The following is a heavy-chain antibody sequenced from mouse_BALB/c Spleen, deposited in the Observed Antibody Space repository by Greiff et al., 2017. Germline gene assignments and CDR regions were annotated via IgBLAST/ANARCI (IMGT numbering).Heavy chain of an antibody. CDR1: GFTFSSFG. J-gene: IGHJ2*01. V-gene: IGHV5-17*02. Sequence: EVKVVESGGGLVQPGGSRKLSCAASGFTFSSFGMHWVRQAPEKGLEWVAYISSGSSTIYYADTVKGRFTISRDNPKNTLFLQMTSLRSEDTAMYYCATYGNYGYWGQGTTLTVSS. CDR2: ISSGSSTI. CDR3: ATYGNYGY. D-gene: IGHD2-1*01.